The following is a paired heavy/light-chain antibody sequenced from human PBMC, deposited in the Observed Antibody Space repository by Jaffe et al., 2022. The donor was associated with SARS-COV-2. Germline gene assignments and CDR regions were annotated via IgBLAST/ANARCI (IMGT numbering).Heavy chain of an antibody. V-gene: IGHV6-1*01. Sequence: QVQLQQSGPGLVKPSQTLSLTCDISGDSVSSSSAAWNWVRQSPSRGLEWLGRTYYRSKWYHDYAVSVKSRISINPDTSKNQFSLQLNSVTPEDTGVYYCARDDGTVRPFEYWGQGTVVTVSS. J-gene: IGHJ4*02. CDR3: ARDDGTVRPFEY. CDR2: TYYRSKWYH. CDR1: GDSVSSSSAA.
Light chain of an antibody. CDR3: QKYDRIPWT. Sequence: DIQMTQSPSSLSASVGDRVTITCRASQVINHYLAWYQQSPGKVPHLLIFGASTLQSGVPSRFSASGSGTDFTLTISSLQPEDVATYYCQKYDRIPWTFGQGTKVEIK. J-gene: IGKJ1*01. V-gene: IGKV1-27*01. CDR1: QVINHY. CDR2: GAS.